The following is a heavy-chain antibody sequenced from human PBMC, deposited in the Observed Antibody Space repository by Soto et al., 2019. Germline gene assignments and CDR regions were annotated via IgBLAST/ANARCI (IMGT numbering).Heavy chain of an antibody. V-gene: IGHV3-23*01. D-gene: IGHD3-22*01. CDR1: GSTFSNYG. Sequence: EVQLWESGGGLVQPGGSLRLSCAASGSTFSNYGMSWVRQAPGKGLEWVSAISGSGADTNYADSVKGRFTISRDNSKITRFLQMNSLRAEDTAVYYCAKGSPDSRGYHFFDYWGQGTLVTVSS. J-gene: IGHJ4*02. CDR3: AKGSPDSRGYHFFDY. CDR2: ISGSGADT.